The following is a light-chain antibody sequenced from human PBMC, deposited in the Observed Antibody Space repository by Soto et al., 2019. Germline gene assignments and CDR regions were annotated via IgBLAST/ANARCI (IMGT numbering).Light chain of an antibody. V-gene: IGKV3-15*01. J-gene: IGKJ1*01. CDR3: QQYNNWPPAWT. Sequence: EIVMTQSPATLSVSPGERATLSCRASQSVSSNLAWYQQKPGQAPRLRIYGASTRSTGIPARFSGSGSGTEFTLTISSLQSEAFAVYYCQQYNNWPPAWTFGQGTKVEIK. CDR2: GAS. CDR1: QSVSSN.